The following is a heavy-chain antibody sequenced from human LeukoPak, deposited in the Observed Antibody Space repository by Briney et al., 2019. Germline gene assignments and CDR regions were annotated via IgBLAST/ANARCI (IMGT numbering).Heavy chain of an antibody. CDR1: GFTFSNAW. D-gene: IGHD2-15*01. Sequence: KPGGSLRLSCAASGFTFSNAWMSWVRQAPGKGLEWVGRIKSKTDGGTTDYAAPVKGRFTISRDDSKNTLYLQMNSLKTEDTAVYYCTTDYCSGGSCYHGGQGTMVTVSS. V-gene: IGHV3-15*01. J-gene: IGHJ3*01. CDR2: IKSKTDGGTT. CDR3: TTDYCSGGSCYH.